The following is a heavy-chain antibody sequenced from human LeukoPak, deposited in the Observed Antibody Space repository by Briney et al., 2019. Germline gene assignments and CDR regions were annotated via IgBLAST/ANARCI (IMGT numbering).Heavy chain of an antibody. Sequence: GGSLRLSCAASGFTFSNYWVHWVRQAPGKGLVWVSRINRDGSTTKYADSVKGRFTVSRDNAKNTLNLQMNSLRAEDTAVYYCARDKKSGKSSEIDYWGQGTLVTVSS. CDR3: ARDKKSGKSSEIDY. V-gene: IGHV3-74*03. J-gene: IGHJ4*02. D-gene: IGHD1-26*01. CDR1: GFTFSNYW. CDR2: INRDGSTT.